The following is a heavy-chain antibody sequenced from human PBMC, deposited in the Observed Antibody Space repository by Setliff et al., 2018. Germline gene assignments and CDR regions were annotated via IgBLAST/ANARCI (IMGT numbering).Heavy chain of an antibody. CDR2: IGXXXXXX. J-gene: IGHJ4*02. D-gene: IGHD6-19*01. V-gene: IGHV1-18*01. CDR1: GYTFTNYG. CDR3: ARVTIAVAGYFDF. Sequence: ASVKVSCKASGYTFTNYGVTWVRQAPGQGLEWMGWIGXXXXXXXXXXXXXGRXXXXSDTSTSTAYMELRSLRSDDTAVYYCARVTIAVAGYFDFWGQGTLVTVSS.